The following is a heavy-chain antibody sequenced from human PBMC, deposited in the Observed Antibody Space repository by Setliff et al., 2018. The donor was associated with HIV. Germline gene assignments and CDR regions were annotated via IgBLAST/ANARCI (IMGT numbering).Heavy chain of an antibody. D-gene: IGHD3-10*01. Sequence: GASVKVSCKASGYTFTGHYLHWVRQAPGQGLEWLGWVNPNSGDAIYAQNFQGRVTMTRDTSINAAYMELSGLRSDDTAVYYCARNFGLSPSGKYYYYYGIDIWGQGTTVTVSS. J-gene: IGHJ6*02. CDR2: VNPNSGDA. CDR1: GYTFTGHY. CDR3: ARNFGLSPSGKYYYYYGIDI. V-gene: IGHV1-2*02.